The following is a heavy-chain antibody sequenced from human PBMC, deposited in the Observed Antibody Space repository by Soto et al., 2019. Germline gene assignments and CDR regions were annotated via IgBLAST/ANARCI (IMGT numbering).Heavy chain of an antibody. CDR2: IWYDGSNK. CDR1: GFTFSSYG. D-gene: IGHD6-13*01. Sequence: QVQLVESGGGVVQPGRSLRLSCAASGFTFSSYGMHWVRQAPGKGLEWVAVIWYDGSNKYYAESVKGRFTISRDNSKNTLYLQMNSLRAEDTAVYYCARDLTEGMDYGMDVWGQGTTVTVSS. J-gene: IGHJ6*02. V-gene: IGHV3-33*01. CDR3: ARDLTEGMDYGMDV.